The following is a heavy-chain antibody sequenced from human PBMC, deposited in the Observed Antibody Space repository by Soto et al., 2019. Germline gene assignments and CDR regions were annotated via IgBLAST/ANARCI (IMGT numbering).Heavy chain of an antibody. D-gene: IGHD3-3*01. CDR3: ARGSITIFGVVPQTYYGMDV. V-gene: IGHV1-2*04. CDR1: GYTFTGYY. J-gene: IGHJ6*02. Sequence: ASVKVSCKASGYTFTGYYMHWVRQAPGQGLEWMGWINPNSGGTNYAQKFQGWVTMTRDTSISTAYMELSRLRSDDTAVYYCARGSITIFGVVPQTYYGMDVWGQGTTVTVSS. CDR2: INPNSGGT.